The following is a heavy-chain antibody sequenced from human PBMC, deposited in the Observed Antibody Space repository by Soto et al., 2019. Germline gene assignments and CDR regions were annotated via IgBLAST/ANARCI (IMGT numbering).Heavy chain of an antibody. Sequence: QITLKESGPTLVKPTQTLTLTCTFSGFSLTTDRVGVGWIRQPPGEALEWLAVIYWDDSKTYRRSLESRLTITKDTSKNQVALTMTNMDSPDTATYYCAHAYGGRSLYWGQGTLVTVSS. J-gene: IGHJ4*02. CDR1: GFSLTTDRVG. D-gene: IGHD1-26*01. V-gene: IGHV2-5*02. CDR2: IYWDDSK. CDR3: AHAYGGRSLY.